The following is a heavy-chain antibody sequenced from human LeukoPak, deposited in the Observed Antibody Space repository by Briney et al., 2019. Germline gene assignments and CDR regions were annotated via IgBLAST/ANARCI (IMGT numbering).Heavy chain of an antibody. CDR3: ARGAAYSSNYYFDY. CDR2: INAGNGNT. CDR1: GYTFTSYA. J-gene: IGHJ4*02. D-gene: IGHD6-13*01. V-gene: IGHV1-3*01. Sequence: GSSVKVSCKASGYTFTSYAMHWVRQAPAQRLEWMGWINAGNGNTKYSQKFQGRVTITRDTSASTVYMELSSLRSEDTAVYYCARGAAYSSNYYFDYWGQGTLVTVSS.